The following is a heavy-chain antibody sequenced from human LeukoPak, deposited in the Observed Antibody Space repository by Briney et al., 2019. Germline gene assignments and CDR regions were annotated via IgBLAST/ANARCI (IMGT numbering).Heavy chain of an antibody. Sequence: GRSLRLSCAASGFTFSSYDMHWVRQAPGKGLEWVSYISSSSSTIYYADSVKGRFTISRDNSKNTLYLQMNSLRAEDTAVYYCARGLTGGDPVWGQGTLVTVSS. D-gene: IGHD7-27*01. CDR2: ISSSSSTI. CDR1: GFTFSSYD. CDR3: ARGLTGGDPV. J-gene: IGHJ4*02. V-gene: IGHV3-48*01.